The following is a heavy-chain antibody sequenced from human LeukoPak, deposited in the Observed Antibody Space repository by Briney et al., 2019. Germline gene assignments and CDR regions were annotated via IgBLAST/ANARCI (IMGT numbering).Heavy chain of an antibody. CDR3: ARVKETLWFGELYYFDY. J-gene: IGHJ4*02. CDR2: IYYSGST. V-gene: IGHV4-59*01. Sequence: SETLSLTCTVSGGSISSYYWSWIRQPPGKGLEWIGYIYYSGSTNYNPSLKSRVTIPVDTSKNQFSLKLSSVTAADTAVYYCARVKETLWFGELYYFDYWGQGTLVTVSS. D-gene: IGHD3-10*01. CDR1: GGSISSYY.